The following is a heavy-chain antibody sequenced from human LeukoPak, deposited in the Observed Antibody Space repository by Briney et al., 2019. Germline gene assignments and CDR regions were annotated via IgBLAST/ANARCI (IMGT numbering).Heavy chain of an antibody. J-gene: IGHJ6*02. V-gene: IGHV1-18*01. CDR2: ISAYNGNT. D-gene: IGHD3-16*01. CDR3: ARVGFGGGGYVWGDPYYYYGMDV. Sequence: ASVKVSCKASGYTFTSYGISWVRQAPGQGLEWMGWISAYNGNTNYAQKLQGRVTMTTDTSTSTAYMELRSLRSDDTAVYYCARVGFGGGGYVWGDPYYYYGMDVWGQGTTVTVSS. CDR1: GYTFTSYG.